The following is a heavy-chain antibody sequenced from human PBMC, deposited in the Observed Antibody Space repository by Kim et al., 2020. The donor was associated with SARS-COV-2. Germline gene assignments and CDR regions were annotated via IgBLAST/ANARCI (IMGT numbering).Heavy chain of an antibody. CDR2: ISYYGSNK. CDR3: AKDQTGRYDFWSGYPSRSNDY. D-gene: IGHD3-3*01. J-gene: IGHJ4*02. Sequence: GGSLRLSCAASGFTFSSYGMHWVRQAPGKGLEWVAVISYYGSNKYYADSVKGRFTISRDNSKNTLYLQMNSLRAEDTAVYYCAKDQTGRYDFWSGYPSRSNDYWGQGTLVTVSS. CDR1: GFTFSSYG. V-gene: IGHV3-30*18.